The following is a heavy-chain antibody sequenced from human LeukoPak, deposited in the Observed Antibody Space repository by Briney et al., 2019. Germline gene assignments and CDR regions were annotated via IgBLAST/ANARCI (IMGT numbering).Heavy chain of an antibody. CDR2: IRYDGSNK. CDR1: GFTFSSYG. D-gene: IGHD1-26*01. V-gene: IGHV3-30*02. Sequence: GGSLRLSSAASGFTFSSYGMHWVRQAPGKGLEWVAFIRYDGSNKYYADSVKGRFTISRDNSKNTLYLQMNSLRAEDTAVYYCAKDQSGSYYNAFDIWGQGTMVTVSS. CDR3: AKDQSGSYYNAFDI. J-gene: IGHJ3*02.